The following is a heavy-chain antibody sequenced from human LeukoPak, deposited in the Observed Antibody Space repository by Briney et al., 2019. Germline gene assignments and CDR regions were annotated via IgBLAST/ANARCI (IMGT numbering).Heavy chain of an antibody. D-gene: IGHD2-8*01. Sequence: WASVKVSCKASGYTFTGYYMYWVRQAPGQGLEWMGWINPNSGGTNYAQKFQGRVTMTRDTSISTAYMELSRLRSDDTAVYYCARTYCTNGVCFNWFDPWGQGTLVTVSS. CDR2: INPNSGGT. J-gene: IGHJ5*02. V-gene: IGHV1-2*02. CDR3: ARTYCTNGVCFNWFDP. CDR1: GYTFTGYY.